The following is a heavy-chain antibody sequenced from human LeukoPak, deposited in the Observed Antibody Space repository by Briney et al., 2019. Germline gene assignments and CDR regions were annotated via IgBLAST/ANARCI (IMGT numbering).Heavy chain of an antibody. D-gene: IGHD5-12*01. Sequence: SETLSLTCAVSGGSISSSSWWSCVRQPPGKGLEWIGEIYHSGSTNYNPPLKSRVTISVDKSKNEFSLNLSSVTAADTAVYYCARVGYSGYDLVYWGQGTLVTVSS. CDR2: IYHSGST. CDR1: GGSISSSSW. CDR3: ARVGYSGYDLVY. V-gene: IGHV4-4*02. J-gene: IGHJ4*02.